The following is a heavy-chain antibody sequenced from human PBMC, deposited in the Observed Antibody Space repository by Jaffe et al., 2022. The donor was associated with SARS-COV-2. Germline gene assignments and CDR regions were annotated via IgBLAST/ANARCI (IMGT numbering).Heavy chain of an antibody. CDR2: ISSSSSYI. CDR1: GFTFSSYS. J-gene: IGHJ6*02. CDR3: AREKEYYYDSSGYRPYYYYYGMDV. D-gene: IGHD3-22*01. V-gene: IGHV3-21*01. Sequence: EVQLVESGGGLVKPGGSLRLSCAASGFTFSSYSMNWVRQAPGKGLEWVSSISSSSSYIYYADSVKGRFTISRDNAKNSLYLQMNSLRAEDTAVYYCAREKEYYYDSSGYRPYYYYYGMDVWGQGTTVTVSS.